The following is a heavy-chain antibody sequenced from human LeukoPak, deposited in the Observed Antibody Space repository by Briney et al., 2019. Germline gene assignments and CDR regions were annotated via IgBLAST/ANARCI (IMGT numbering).Heavy chain of an antibody. CDR2: ISGSGGST. CDR3: VRSITMFQH. D-gene: IGHD3-10*01. CDR1: GFTFSSYA. Sequence: GGSLRLSCAASGFTFSSYAMSWVRQAPGKGLEWVSAISGSGGSTYYADSVKGRFTISRDNSKNTLYLQMNSLRAEDTALYFCVRSITMFQHWGQGTLVSVSS. J-gene: IGHJ1*01. V-gene: IGHV3-23*01.